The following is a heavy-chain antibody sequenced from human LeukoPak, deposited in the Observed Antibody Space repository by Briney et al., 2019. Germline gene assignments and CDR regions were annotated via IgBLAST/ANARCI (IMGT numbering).Heavy chain of an antibody. D-gene: IGHD3-9*01. J-gene: IGHJ4*02. CDR2: IGPNGAST. Sequence: PGGSLGLSCSTSGFTFSNHFMHWVRQAPGKGLEYVSSIGPNGASTLYADSVKGRFTISRDNSKNALYLQLTSLRLEDTALYYCVKDLTGTWSFDYWGQGTLVTVSS. CDR3: VKDLTGTWSFDY. V-gene: IGHV3-64D*06. CDR1: GFTFSNHF.